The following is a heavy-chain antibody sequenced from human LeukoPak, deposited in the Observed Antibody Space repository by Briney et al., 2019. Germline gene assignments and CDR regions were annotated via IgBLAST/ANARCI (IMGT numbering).Heavy chain of an antibody. CDR2: INPNSGGT. D-gene: IGHD6-19*01. J-gene: IGHJ6*03. Sequence: ASVKVSCKASGYTFTGDYMHWVRQAPGQGLEWMGWINPNSGGTNYAQKFQGRVTMTRDTSISTAYMELNRLRSDDTAVYYCARSEQFPYYMDVWGKGTTVTVSS. CDR3: ARSEQFPYYMDV. CDR1: GYTFTGDY. V-gene: IGHV1-2*02.